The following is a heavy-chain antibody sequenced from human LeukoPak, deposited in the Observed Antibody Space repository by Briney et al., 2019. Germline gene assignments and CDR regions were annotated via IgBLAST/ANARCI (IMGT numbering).Heavy chain of an antibody. Sequence: PSVKVSCKASGYTFTGYYMHWVRQAPGQGLEWMGWINPKSGGTNNAQKYQGRVTMTRDQSISTAYMELSRLRADDTAVYYCARVPEPNRSRVRGARGAWFDPWGQGTLVTVSS. J-gene: IGHJ5*02. D-gene: IGHD3-10*01. V-gene: IGHV1-2*02. CDR1: GYTFTGYY. CDR3: ARVPEPNRSRVRGARGAWFDP. CDR2: INPKSGGT.